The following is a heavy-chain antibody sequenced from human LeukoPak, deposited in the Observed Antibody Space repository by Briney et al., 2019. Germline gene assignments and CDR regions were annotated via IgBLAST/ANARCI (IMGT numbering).Heavy chain of an antibody. Sequence: PGGSLRLSCAASGFTFSSYWMHWVRQAPGKGLVWVSRINSDGSSTSYADSVKGRFTISRDNAKNTLYLQMNSLRAEDTAVYYCARRAGYSSGWAFDYWGQGTLVTVSS. CDR3: ARRAGYSSGWAFDY. V-gene: IGHV3-74*01. CDR2: INSDGSST. J-gene: IGHJ4*02. D-gene: IGHD6-19*01. CDR1: GFTFSSYW.